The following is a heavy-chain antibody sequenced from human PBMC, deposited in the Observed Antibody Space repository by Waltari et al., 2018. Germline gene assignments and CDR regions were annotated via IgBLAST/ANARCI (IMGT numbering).Heavy chain of an antibody. CDR2: IIPIFGTA. D-gene: IGHD3-10*01. Sequence: QVQMVQSGAEVKTPGSSVKVSCKASGGTFSSYAISWVRQAPGQGLEWMGVIIPIFGTANYAQKFQGRVTITADESTSTAYMELSSLRSEDTAVYYCARAGDYYYYMDVWGKGTTVTISS. V-gene: IGHV1-69*12. J-gene: IGHJ6*03. CDR3: ARAGDYYYYMDV. CDR1: GGTFSSYA.